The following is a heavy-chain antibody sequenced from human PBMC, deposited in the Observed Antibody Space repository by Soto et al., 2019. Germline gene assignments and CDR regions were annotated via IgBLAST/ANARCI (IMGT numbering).Heavy chain of an antibody. CDR3: PRDPLDYHGSGIDPFDS. J-gene: IGHJ3*02. V-gene: IGHV3-33*01. CDR2: IWYDGSNK. D-gene: IGHD3-10*01. Sequence: PGGSLRLSCAASGFTFSSYGMHWVRQAPGKGLEWVAVIWYDGSNKYYADSVKGRFTISRDNSKNSLYLQMNSLRAEDTAVYYCPRDPLDYHGSGIDPFDSCGDGTMV. CDR1: GFTFSSYG.